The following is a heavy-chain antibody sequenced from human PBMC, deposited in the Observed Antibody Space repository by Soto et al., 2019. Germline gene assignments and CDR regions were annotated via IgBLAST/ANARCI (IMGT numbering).Heavy chain of an antibody. Sequence: QVLLQESGPGLVQPSGTLSLSCAVSGGSISSNYFWGWVRQPPGKGLEWVADISHSGSVYYNPSRRRRFTIAIATSTQRSSLKLSSVTAAKTAVYYRARSVGWYAIDYWGAGALVIGSS. CDR2: ISHSGSV. J-gene: IGHJ4*02. V-gene: IGHV4-4*02. CDR1: GGSISSNYF. D-gene: IGHD6-19*01. CDR3: ARSVGWYAIDY.